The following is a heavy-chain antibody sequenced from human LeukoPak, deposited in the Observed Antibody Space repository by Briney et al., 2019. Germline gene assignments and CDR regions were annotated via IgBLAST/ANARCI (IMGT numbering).Heavy chain of an antibody. CDR2: IYYSGST. V-gene: IGHV4-31*03. Sequence: SETLSLTCTVSGGSISSGGYYWSWIRQHPGKGLEWIGYIYYSGSTYYNPSLKSRVTISVDTSKNQFSLKLSSVTAADTAVYYCAGDSRTVDGMDVWGQGTTVTVSS. CDR1: GGSISSGGYY. J-gene: IGHJ6*01. CDR3: AGDSRTVDGMDV. D-gene: IGHD4-17*01.